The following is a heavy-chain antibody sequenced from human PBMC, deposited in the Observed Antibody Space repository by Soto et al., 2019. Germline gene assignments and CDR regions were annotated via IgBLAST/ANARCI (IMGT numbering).Heavy chain of an antibody. Sequence: PGGSLRLSCAASGFTVSSNYMSWVRQAPGKGLEWVSVIYSGGSTYYAHSVKGRFTISRDNSKNTLYLQMNSLRAEDTAVYYCARASRYYYDYWGQGTLVTVSS. CDR1: GFTVSSNY. CDR3: ARASRYYYDY. CDR2: IYSGGST. V-gene: IGHV3-53*01. D-gene: IGHD3-16*02. J-gene: IGHJ4*02.